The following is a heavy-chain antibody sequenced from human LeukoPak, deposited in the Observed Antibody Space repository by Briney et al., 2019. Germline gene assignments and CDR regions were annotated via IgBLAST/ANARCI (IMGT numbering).Heavy chain of an antibody. Sequence: PGGSLRLSCVASGFTFSLDWMHWVRQAPGKGLMWVSRMNNDGSHIAYAESVQGRFTISRDNAKKTLYLQMDSLRVDDTAVYYCTRGTYYFDDWGQGTLVTVSS. CDR3: TRGTYYFDD. D-gene: IGHD3/OR15-3a*01. V-gene: IGHV3-74*01. CDR1: GFTFSLDW. CDR2: MNNDGSHI. J-gene: IGHJ4*02.